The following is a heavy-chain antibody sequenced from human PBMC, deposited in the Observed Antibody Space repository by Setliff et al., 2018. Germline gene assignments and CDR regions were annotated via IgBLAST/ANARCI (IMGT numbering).Heavy chain of an antibody. J-gene: IGHJ5*02. CDR3: ARVGSKPQLGWFDP. CDR2: ISTDGSSI. Sequence: GGSLRLSCVTSGFTFSTYWMHGVRQAPGQGLVWVARISTDGSSITYADSVKGRFTISRDNARNTLYLQMNSLTAEDTAVYYCARVGSKPQLGWFDPWGQGTLVTVSS. V-gene: IGHV3-74*03. D-gene: IGHD1-26*01. CDR1: GFTFSTYW.